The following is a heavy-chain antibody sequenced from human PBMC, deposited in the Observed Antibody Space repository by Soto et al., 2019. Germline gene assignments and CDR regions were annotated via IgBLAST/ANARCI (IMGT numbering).Heavy chain of an antibody. CDR3: ETDDGDY. J-gene: IGHJ4*02. CDR2: ISYDGSNK. V-gene: IGHV3-30-3*01. CDR1: VFTFSSYA. Sequence: PVGSLRLSCAASVFTFSSYAMHCVRQAPGKGLEWVAVISYDGSNKYYADSVKGRFTISRDNSKNTLYLQMNSLRTEDTAVYYCETDDGDYLGQGTLVTVSS.